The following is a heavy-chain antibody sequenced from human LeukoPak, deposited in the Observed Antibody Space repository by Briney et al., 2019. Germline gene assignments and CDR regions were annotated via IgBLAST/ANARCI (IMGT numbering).Heavy chain of an antibody. D-gene: IGHD3-10*01. Sequence: PGGALRLSCAASGFTFSSYAMSWVRQAPGKGLEWVSGTSGSGGSTYYADSVKGRFTISRDNSKNTLDLQMNSLRAEDTAVYYCAKGTMVRGVIIIYYYYGMDVWGQGTTVTVSS. CDR2: TSGSGGST. J-gene: IGHJ6*02. V-gene: IGHV3-23*01. CDR1: GFTFSSYA. CDR3: AKGTMVRGVIIIYYYYGMDV.